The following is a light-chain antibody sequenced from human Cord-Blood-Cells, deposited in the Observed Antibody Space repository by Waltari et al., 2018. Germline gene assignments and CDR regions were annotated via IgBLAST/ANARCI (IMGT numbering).Light chain of an antibody. V-gene: IGKV3-20*01. CDR2: GAT. CDR1: QSVSSSY. CDR3: QQYGSSPPLT. J-gene: IGKJ4*01. Sequence: EIVLTQSPGPLSLSPGERATLSCRASQSVSSSYLAWYQQKPGQAPRLLIYGATSMATGIPDRFSGSGSGTDFTLTISRLEPEDFAVYYCQQYGSSPPLTFGGGTKVEIK.